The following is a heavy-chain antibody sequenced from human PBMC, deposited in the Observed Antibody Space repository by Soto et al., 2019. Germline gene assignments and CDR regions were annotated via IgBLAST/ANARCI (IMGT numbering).Heavy chain of an antibody. J-gene: IGHJ6*02. Sequence: QVQLVQSGAEVKKPGSSVKVSCKASGGTFSSYTISWVRQAPGQGLEWMGRIIPILGIANYAQKFQGRVTITADKSTSTAYMELSSMRSEDTAVYYCARSYCSSTSCYAWGSYGMDVWGQGTTVTVSS. CDR2: IIPILGIA. CDR1: GGTFSSYT. V-gene: IGHV1-69*02. CDR3: ARSYCSSTSCYAWGSYGMDV. D-gene: IGHD2-2*01.